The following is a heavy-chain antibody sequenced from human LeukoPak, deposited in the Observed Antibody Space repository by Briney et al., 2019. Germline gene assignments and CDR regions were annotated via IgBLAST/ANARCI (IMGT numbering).Heavy chain of an antibody. CDR1: GFSFSTSW. V-gene: IGHV3-74*03. J-gene: IGHJ4*02. Sequence: QAGGSLRLSRAASGFSFSTSWMHWVRQAPGKGLVWVSRIHSDGIGTTYADSVKGRFTISRDNSKNTLDLQMNNLRAEDTAVYYCARDHYYVPDYWGQGTLVTVSS. CDR2: IHSDGIGT. CDR3: ARDHYYVPDY. D-gene: IGHD3-10*02.